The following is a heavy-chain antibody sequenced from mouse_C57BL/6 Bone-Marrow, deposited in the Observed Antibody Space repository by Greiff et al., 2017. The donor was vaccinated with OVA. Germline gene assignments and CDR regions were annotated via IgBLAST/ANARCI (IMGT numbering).Heavy chain of an antibody. CDR3: ARDARRGDYDVWYFDV. CDR1: GFTFSDFY. D-gene: IGHD2-4*01. V-gene: IGHV7-1*01. J-gene: IGHJ1*03. CDR2: SRNKANDYTT. Sequence: EVKLMESGGGLVQSGRSLRLSCATSGFTFSDFYMEWVRQAPGKGLEWIAASRNKANDYTTEYSASVKGRFIVSRDTSQSILYLQMNALRAEDTAIYYCARDARRGDYDVWYFDVWGTGTTVTVSS.